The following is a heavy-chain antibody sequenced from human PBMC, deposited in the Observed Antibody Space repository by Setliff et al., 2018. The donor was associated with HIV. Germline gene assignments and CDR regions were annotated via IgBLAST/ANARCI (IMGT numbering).Heavy chain of an antibody. CDR3: AKAGPRYNWNYAYFDP. D-gene: IGHD1-20*01. J-gene: IGHJ5*02. CDR1: GFTFHDYA. V-gene: IGHV3-9*01. CDR2: ISWNSDTI. Sequence: SLRLSCAASGFTFHDYAMHWVRQVPGKGLQWVSGISWNSDTIAYADSVKGRFSISRDNAKNSLFLQMNSLRPEDTAFYYCAKAGPRYNWNYAYFDPWGQGTLVTVSS.